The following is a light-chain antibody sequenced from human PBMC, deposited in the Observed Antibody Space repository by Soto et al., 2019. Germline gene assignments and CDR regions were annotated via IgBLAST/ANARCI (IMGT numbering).Light chain of an antibody. J-gene: IGLJ2*01. V-gene: IGLV3-1*01. Sequence: SYELTQPPSVSVSPGQTASITCSGDKLGDKYACWYQQKPGQSPVLVIYEDRKRPSGIPERFSGSNSGNTATLTISGTQAMDEADYYCQAWDTSSAVFGGGTKRTVL. CDR2: EDR. CDR1: KLGDKY. CDR3: QAWDTSSAV.